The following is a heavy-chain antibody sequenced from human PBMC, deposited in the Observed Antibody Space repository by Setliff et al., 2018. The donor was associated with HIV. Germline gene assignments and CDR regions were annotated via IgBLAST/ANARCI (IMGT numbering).Heavy chain of an antibody. CDR3: ARDDRAVATIL. CDR2: VSSIGNT. V-gene: IGHV4-4*08. Sequence: SETLSLTCSVSGISINGYYWSWIRQSPRTLLEWIGYVSSIGNTNYNPSLKSRVTMTRDTSISTAYMELSSLRSDDTAVYYCARDDRAVATILWGQGTLVTVSS. CDR1: GISINGYY. D-gene: IGHD5-12*01. J-gene: IGHJ4*02.